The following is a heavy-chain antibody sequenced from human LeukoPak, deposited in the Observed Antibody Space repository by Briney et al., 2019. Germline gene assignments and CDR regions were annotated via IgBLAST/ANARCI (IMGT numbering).Heavy chain of an antibody. J-gene: IGHJ6*02. D-gene: IGHD2-2*01. Sequence: SETLSLTCTVSGGSISSYYWSWIRQPAGKGLEWIGRVYTRGSSSYNPSLTGRVTMSIDTSKNQLFLKLSSVTAADTAVYYCAGLHSVVPNGMDVWGQGTTVTVSS. CDR1: GGSISSYY. V-gene: IGHV4-4*07. CDR2: VYTRGSS. CDR3: AGLHSVVPNGMDV.